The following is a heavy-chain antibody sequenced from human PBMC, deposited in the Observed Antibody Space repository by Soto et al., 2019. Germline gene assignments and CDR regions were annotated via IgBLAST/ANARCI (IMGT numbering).Heavy chain of an antibody. CDR1: GFTVSSNY. CDR3: ASLGDYVWGSYPRVDY. J-gene: IGHJ4*02. D-gene: IGHD3-16*02. Sequence: PGGSLRLSWAASGFTVSSNYMSWVRQAPGKGLEWVSVIYSGGSTYYADSVKGRFTISRDNSKNTLYLQMNSLRAEDTAVYYCASLGDYVWGSYPRVDYWGQGTLVTVSS. V-gene: IGHV3-53*01. CDR2: IYSGGST.